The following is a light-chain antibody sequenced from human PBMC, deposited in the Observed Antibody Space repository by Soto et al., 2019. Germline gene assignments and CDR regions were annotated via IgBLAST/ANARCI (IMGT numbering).Light chain of an antibody. V-gene: IGLV2-23*01. CDR3: CSYAGSSTGV. Sequence: QSALTQPASVSGSPGQSITISCTGTSSDVGSYNLVAWYQQHPGKAPKLMIYEGSKRPSGVSNRFSGSKSGNTASLTISGLQADDEADYSCCSYAGSSTGVFGGGTKLTVL. CDR1: SSDVGSYNL. CDR2: EGS. J-gene: IGLJ3*02.